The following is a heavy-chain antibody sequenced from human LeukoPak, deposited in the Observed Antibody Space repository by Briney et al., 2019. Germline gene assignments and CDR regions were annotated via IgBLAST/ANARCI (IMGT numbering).Heavy chain of an antibody. J-gene: IGHJ4*02. CDR3: ARGSSGWLVDY. Sequence: GASVKVSCKASGYTFTSYYMHWVRQAPGQGLEWMGIINPNGGSTGYAQKFQGRVTMTRDTSTSTVYMELSSLTSEDTAVYYCARGSSGWLVDYWGQGTLVTVSS. CDR1: GYTFTSYY. V-gene: IGHV1-46*01. D-gene: IGHD6-19*01. CDR2: INPNGGST.